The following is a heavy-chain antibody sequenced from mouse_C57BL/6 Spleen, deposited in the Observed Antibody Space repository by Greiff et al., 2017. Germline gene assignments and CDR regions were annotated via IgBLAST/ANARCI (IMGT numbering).Heavy chain of an antibody. CDR1: GFTFSSYA. V-gene: IGHV5-4*01. CDR3: ARDEPDYYGSSFGYFDV. D-gene: IGHD1-1*01. CDR2: ISDGGSYT. J-gene: IGHJ1*03. Sequence: EVQVVESGGGLVKPGGSLKLSCAASGFTFSSYAMSWVRQTPEKRLEWVATISDGGSYTYYPDNVKGRFTISRDNAKNNLYLQMSHLKSEDTAMYYCARDEPDYYGSSFGYFDVWGTGTTVTVSS.